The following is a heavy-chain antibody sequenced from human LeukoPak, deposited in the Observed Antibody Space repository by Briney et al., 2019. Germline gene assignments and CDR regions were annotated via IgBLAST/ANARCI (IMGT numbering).Heavy chain of an antibody. Sequence: GSLRLSCAASGFTFSSYGMNWVRQAPGKRLEWVSSISSGSSYIYYADSVKGRFTISRDNAKNSLYLQMNSLRAEDTAVYYCARPPIFGVVINNWFDPWGQGTLVTVPS. CDR1: GFTFSSYG. D-gene: IGHD3-3*01. J-gene: IGHJ5*02. CDR2: ISSGSSYI. CDR3: ARPPIFGVVINNWFDP. V-gene: IGHV3-21*01.